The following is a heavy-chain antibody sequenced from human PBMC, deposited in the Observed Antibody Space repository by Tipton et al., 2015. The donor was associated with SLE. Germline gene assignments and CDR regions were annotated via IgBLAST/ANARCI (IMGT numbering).Heavy chain of an antibody. CDR3: ANSPRFSGNERDDY. CDR2: FSGGGGGA. D-gene: IGHD1-26*01. CDR1: GFTFDNYA. Sequence: GSLRLSCTTSGFTFDNYAMSWLRQTPGKGLEWVSSFSGGGGGAYYADSLKGRFTISRDNAKNSLYLQLNSLRADDTAVYYCANSPRFSGNERDDYWGQGTLVTVSS. V-gene: IGHV3-23*01. J-gene: IGHJ4*02.